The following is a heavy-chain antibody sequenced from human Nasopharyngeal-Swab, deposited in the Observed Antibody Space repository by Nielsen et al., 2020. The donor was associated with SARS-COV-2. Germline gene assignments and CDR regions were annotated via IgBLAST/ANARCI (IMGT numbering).Heavy chain of an antibody. J-gene: IGHJ4*02. Sequence: GESLKISCAVSGFPLTQHAMSWVRQAPGKGLEWVSFISGAGGTTFYPDSVKGRFTISRDTSKNTLYLQMSSLRAEDTALYYCAKALERELPRYSDFWGQGTLVTVSS. D-gene: IGHD1-7*01. CDR2: ISGAGGTT. V-gene: IGHV3-23*01. CDR1: GFPLTQHA. CDR3: AKALERELPRYSDF.